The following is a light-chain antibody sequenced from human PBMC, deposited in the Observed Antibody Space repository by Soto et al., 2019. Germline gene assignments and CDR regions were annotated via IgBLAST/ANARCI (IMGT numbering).Light chain of an antibody. Sequence: EVVLTQSPGTLSLSAGERATLSCRASQSVSSSYLAWYQQKPGQAPRRLIYGASSRATDIPDRITGSGSGTDFTLTISRLEPEDFAVYYCQHYGSTPWTFGQGTKVEIK. CDR1: QSVSSSY. V-gene: IGKV3-20*01. J-gene: IGKJ1*01. CDR2: GAS. CDR3: QHYGSTPWT.